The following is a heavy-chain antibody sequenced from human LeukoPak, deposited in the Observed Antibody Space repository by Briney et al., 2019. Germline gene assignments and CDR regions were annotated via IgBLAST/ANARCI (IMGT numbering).Heavy chain of an antibody. CDR3: ARSGAYYYGSIDY. J-gene: IGHJ4*02. D-gene: IGHD3-10*01. V-gene: IGHV4-4*02. CDR2: IYHSGST. Sequence: PSGTLSLTCAVSGGSISSSNWWSWVRQPPGKGLEWIGEIYHSGSTNYNPSLKSRVTISVDKSKNQFSLKLSSVTAADTAVYYCARSGAYYYGSIDYWGQGTLVTVSS. CDR1: GGSISSSNW.